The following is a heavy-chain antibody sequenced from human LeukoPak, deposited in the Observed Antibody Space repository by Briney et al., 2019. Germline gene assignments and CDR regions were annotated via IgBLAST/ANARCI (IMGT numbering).Heavy chain of an antibody. CDR2: ISDDGSNK. D-gene: IGHD3-22*01. J-gene: IGHJ4*02. V-gene: IGHV3-30-3*01. Sequence: GRSLRLSCAASGFTFRSYAMHWVRQAPGKGLEWVAVISDDGSNKYNADSVKARFTISRDNSKNTLYLQMNSLRAEDTAVYYCAREAPYYYDSSGYFDYWGQGTLVTVSS. CDR3: AREAPYYYDSSGYFDY. CDR1: GFTFRSYA.